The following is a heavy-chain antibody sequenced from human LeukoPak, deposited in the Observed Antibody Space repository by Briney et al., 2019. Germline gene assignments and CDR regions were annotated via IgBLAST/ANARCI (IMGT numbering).Heavy chain of an antibody. Sequence: GGSLRLSCIGFQFTFRSYEMNWVRQAPGKGLEWISYISSGRGSTIYYADSVKGRFTISRDNTDNSLVLQLNSLRADDTAVYYCARGGAARHFDSWGQGTLVTVSS. CDR1: QFTFRSYE. CDR3: ARGGAARHFDS. J-gene: IGHJ4*02. CDR2: ISSGRGSTI. D-gene: IGHD6-6*01. V-gene: IGHV3-48*03.